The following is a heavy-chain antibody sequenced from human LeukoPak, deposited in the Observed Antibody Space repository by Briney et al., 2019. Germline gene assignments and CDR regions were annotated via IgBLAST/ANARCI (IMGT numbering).Heavy chain of an antibody. J-gene: IGHJ5*02. D-gene: IGHD3-10*01. CDR1: GFTSSSYS. Sequence: GGSLRLSCAASGFTSSSYSMNWGRHAPRQGREWVSSISSSSSNIYYADSVKGRFTISRDNAKNSLYLQMNRLRAEDTAVYYCARDDRGVALPLDPWGQGTLVTVSS. V-gene: IGHV3-21*01. CDR2: ISSSSSNI. CDR3: ARDDRGVALPLDP.